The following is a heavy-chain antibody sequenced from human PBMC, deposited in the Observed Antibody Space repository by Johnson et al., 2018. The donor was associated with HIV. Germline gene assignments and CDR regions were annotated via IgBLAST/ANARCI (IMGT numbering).Heavy chain of an antibody. J-gene: IGHJ3*02. CDR1: GFTFSNAW. CDR2: IKRKTDGGTT. Sequence: EKLVESGGGLVQPGGSLKLSCVGSGFTFSNAWMSWVRQAPGQGLAWIGRIKRKTDGGTTDYAAPVQGRFTISRDDSKNTLYLQMNSLSAEDPAVYYCATFGGGSFHAFDIWGQGTMVTVSS. CDR3: ATFGGGSFHAFDI. D-gene: IGHD1-26*01. V-gene: IGHV3-15*01.